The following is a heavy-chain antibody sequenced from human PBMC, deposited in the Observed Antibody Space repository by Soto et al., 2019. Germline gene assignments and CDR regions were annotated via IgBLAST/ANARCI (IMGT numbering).Heavy chain of an antibody. CDR1: GFTFSSYA. CDR2: ISYDGSNK. CDR3: ARDLVTGSSPYYYYYGMDV. V-gene: IGHV3-30-3*01. Sequence: QVQLVESGGGVVQPGRSLRLSCAASGFTFSSYAMHWVRQAPGKGLEWVAVISYDGSNKYYADSVKGRFTIYRDNSKNTLYLQMNSLRAEDTAVYYCARDLVTGSSPYYYYYGMDVWGQGTTVSVSS. J-gene: IGHJ6*02. D-gene: IGHD1-20*01.